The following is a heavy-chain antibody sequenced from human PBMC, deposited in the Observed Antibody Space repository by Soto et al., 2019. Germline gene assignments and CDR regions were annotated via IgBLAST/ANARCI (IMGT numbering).Heavy chain of an antibody. CDR1: GGSVSSGSYY. D-gene: IGHD6-13*01. CDR3: ARVPAGWQQLNYYYGMDV. CDR2: IYYSGST. V-gene: IGHV4-61*01. J-gene: IGHJ6*02. Sequence: PSETLSLTCTVSGGSVSSGSYYWSWIRQPPGKGLEWIGYIYYSGSTNYNPSLKSRVTISVDTSKNQFSLKLSSVTAADTAVYYCARVPAGWQQLNYYYGMDVWGQGTTVTVSS.